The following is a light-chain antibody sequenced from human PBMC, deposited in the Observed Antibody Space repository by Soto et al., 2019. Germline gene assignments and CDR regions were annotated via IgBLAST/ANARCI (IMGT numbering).Light chain of an antibody. V-gene: IGLV2-14*01. CDR1: SSDVGAYSY. CDR3: SSYTSSTTYV. CDR2: DVS. Sequence: QSVLTQPASVSGSPGQSITISCTGTSSDVGAYSYVSWYQQHPGKAPKLIIYDVSDRPSGISSRFSGSKSDNTASLTISGLQAEDEAEYYCSSYTSSTTYVFGTGTKLTVL. J-gene: IGLJ1*01.